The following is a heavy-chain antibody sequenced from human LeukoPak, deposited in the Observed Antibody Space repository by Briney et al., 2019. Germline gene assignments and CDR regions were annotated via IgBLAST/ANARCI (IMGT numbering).Heavy chain of an antibody. J-gene: IGHJ6*03. CDR2: ISSSSSYI. CDR1: GFTFSRYS. D-gene: IGHD3-10*01. CDR3: ARARRGYGSGSYFTKHYYYMDV. V-gene: IGHV3-21*01. Sequence: PGGSLRLSCAASGFTFSRYSMNWVRQAPGKGLEWVSSISSSSSYIYYADSVKGRFTISRDNAKNSLYLQMNSLRAEDTAVYYCARARRGYGSGSYFTKHYYYMDVWGKGTTVTISS.